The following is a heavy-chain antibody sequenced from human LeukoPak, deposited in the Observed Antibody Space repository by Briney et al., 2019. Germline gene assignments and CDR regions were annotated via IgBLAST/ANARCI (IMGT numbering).Heavy chain of an antibody. V-gene: IGHV3-20*04. CDR2: IHWNGGRT. J-gene: IGHJ6*03. Sequence: GGSLRLSCAASGFTFDNYGINWVRQAPGKGLEWVSRIHWNGGRTGYADSVKGRFTISRDNAKNSLYLQMNSLRAEDTALYYWGRHKSSSWYSSSYMDVWGKGPALTVPS. CDR1: GFTFDNYG. D-gene: IGHD6-13*01. CDR3: GRHKSSSWYSSSYMDV.